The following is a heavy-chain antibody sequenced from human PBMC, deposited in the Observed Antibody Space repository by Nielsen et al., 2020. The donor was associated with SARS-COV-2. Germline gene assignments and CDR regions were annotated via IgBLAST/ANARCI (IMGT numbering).Heavy chain of an antibody. D-gene: IGHD3-22*01. Sequence: VRQAPGKGLEWVSAISGSGGSTYYADSVKGRFTISRDNAKNSLYLQMNSLRAEDTAVYYCARDRYYDSSGYYSFDYWGQGTLVTVSS. CDR2: ISGSGGST. CDR3: ARDRYYDSSGYYSFDY. J-gene: IGHJ4*02. V-gene: IGHV3-23*01.